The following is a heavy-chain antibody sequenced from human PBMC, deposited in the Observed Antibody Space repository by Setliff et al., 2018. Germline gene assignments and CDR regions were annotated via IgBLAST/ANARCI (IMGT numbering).Heavy chain of an antibody. V-gene: IGHV4-61*02. D-gene: IGHD2-21*01. CDR2: IYTTGTT. CDR1: GGSLSSGSNY. J-gene: IGHJ6*02. CDR3: AREFVVISFVKNIHHHYGMDV. Sequence: LSLTCTVSGGSLSSGSNYWGWFRQPAGKGLEWIGRIYTTGTTNYSPSLTGRVTISADTSKNQISLKLSSVSAADTAVYYCAREFVVISFVKNIHHHYGMDVWGQGTTVTV.